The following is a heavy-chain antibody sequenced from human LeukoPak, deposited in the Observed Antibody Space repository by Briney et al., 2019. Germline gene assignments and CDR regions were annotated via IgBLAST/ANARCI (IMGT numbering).Heavy chain of an antibody. D-gene: IGHD1-26*01. V-gene: IGHV4-39*07. CDR3: ARLRSPGDFDY. J-gene: IGHJ4*02. CDR1: GGAISGSGYY. CDR2: IYYTAST. Sequence: SETLSLTCTVSGGAISGSGYYWVWIRQPPGKGLEWIATIYYTASTYNNPSLKRPPTLSVDPSKNQFSLRLTSVTAADTAMYYCARLRSPGDFDYWGQGTLVTVSS.